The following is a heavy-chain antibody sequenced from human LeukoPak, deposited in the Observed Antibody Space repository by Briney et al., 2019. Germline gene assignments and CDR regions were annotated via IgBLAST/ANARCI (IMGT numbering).Heavy chain of an antibody. Sequence: ASVKVSCKTSGYIFTTYAIHWVRQAPGQRLEWMGLINADDGNTRYSQRFQGRVTITRDTSVNTAYMELSSLRFEDTAVYYCARGIVVKPSANWFDPWGQGTPVTVSS. J-gene: IGHJ5*02. CDR3: ARGIVVKPSANWFDP. D-gene: IGHD2-2*01. CDR2: INADDGNT. CDR1: GYIFTTYA. V-gene: IGHV1-3*01.